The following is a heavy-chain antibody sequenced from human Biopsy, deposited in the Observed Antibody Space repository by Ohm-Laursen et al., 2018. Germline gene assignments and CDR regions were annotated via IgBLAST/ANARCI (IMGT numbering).Heavy chain of an antibody. CDR1: GGSISNNNYY. CDR3: ARDYDTSGYYYVS. D-gene: IGHD3-22*01. J-gene: IGHJ5*02. CDR2: IFYRGST. V-gene: IGHV4-39*01. Sequence: GTLSLTCIVSGGSISNNNYYWGWIRQPPGKGLEWIGSIFYRGSTHYKPSLKSRVNISVDTSKNQFSMKLNSVTAADTAVYYCARDYDTSGYYYVSWGQGTLVTVSS.